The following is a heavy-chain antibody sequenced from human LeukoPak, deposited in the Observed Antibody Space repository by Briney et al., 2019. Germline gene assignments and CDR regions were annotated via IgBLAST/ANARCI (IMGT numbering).Heavy chain of an antibody. CDR3: ASTGVSCSGGSCYSGDYYYYYMDV. D-gene: IGHD2-15*01. J-gene: IGHJ6*03. CDR2: IIPILGIA. V-gene: IGHV1-69*02. CDR1: GGTFSSYT. Sequence: SVKVSCKASGGTFSSYTISWVRQAPGQGLEWMGRIIPILGIANYAQKFQGRVTITADKSTSTAYMELSSLRSEDTAVYYCASTGVSCSGGSCYSGDYYYYYMDVWGKGTTVTVSS.